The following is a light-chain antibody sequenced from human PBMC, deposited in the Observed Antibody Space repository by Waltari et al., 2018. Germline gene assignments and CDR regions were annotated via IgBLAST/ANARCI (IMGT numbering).Light chain of an antibody. Sequence: TQPPPVSVSPGQTAKISCSGDTLTNKYVAWYQLRPGQAPILGMFLDDKRPPGIPGRFSGSQAGITATRTIGETQTLDEADYSCQSWDNDPVLFGGGTKLTVL. CDR3: QSWDNDPVL. CDR1: TLTNKY. V-gene: IGLV3-1*01. CDR2: LDD. J-gene: IGLJ2*01.